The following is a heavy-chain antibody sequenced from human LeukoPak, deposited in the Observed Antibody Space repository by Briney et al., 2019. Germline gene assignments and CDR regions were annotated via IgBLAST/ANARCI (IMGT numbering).Heavy chain of an antibody. CDR3: ASRLPAAGTLDY. CDR1: GGSISSYY. CDR2: ISYSGNT. J-gene: IGHJ4*02. V-gene: IGHV4-59*08. Sequence: SETLSLTCTVSGGSISSYYWSWIRQPPGKGLEWIGYISYSGNTNSNPSLKSRVTLSVDTSKNQFSLKLSSVTAADTAVYYCASRLPAAGTLDYWGQGTLVTVSS. D-gene: IGHD6-13*01.